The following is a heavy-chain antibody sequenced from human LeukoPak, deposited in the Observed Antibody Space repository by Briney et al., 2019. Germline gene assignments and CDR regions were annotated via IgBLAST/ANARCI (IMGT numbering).Heavy chain of an antibody. Sequence: GGSLRLSCAASGFTFSSYWMSWVRQPPGKGLEWVANINQDGSERYYVDSVKGRFTISRDNAKNSLYLQMNSLRAEDTAVYYCARGMSTGEYWGQGTLVTVSS. CDR2: INQDGSER. D-gene: IGHD3-16*01. J-gene: IGHJ4*02. CDR3: ARGMSTGEY. V-gene: IGHV3-7*04. CDR1: GFTFSSYW.